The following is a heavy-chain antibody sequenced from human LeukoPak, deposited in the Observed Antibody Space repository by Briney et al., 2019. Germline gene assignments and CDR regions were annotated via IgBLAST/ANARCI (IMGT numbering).Heavy chain of an antibody. CDR2: ISAGGSNT. V-gene: IGHV3-23*01. J-gene: IGHJ4*02. D-gene: IGHD1-26*01. CDR3: AKDDLQSGSYYPDY. Sequence: GGSPRLSCAASGFTFSSYAMSWVRRAPGKGLEWVSGISAGGSNTYYADSVKGRFTISRDNSKNTLYLQVHSLRAEDTAVYFCAKDDLQSGSYYPDYWGQGTLVTVSS. CDR1: GFTFSSYA.